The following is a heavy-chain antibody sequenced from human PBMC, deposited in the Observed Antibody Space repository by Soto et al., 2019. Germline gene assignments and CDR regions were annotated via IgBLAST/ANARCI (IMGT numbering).Heavy chain of an antibody. V-gene: IGHV1-69*12. D-gene: IGHD6-13*01. CDR3: ARAPGIAAAGGGTEYFQH. J-gene: IGHJ1*01. CDR1: GGTFRSYA. Sequence: QVQLVQSGAEVKKPGSSVKVSCKASGGTFRSYAISWVRQAPGQGLEWMGGIIPIVGTANYAQKFQGRVTITADESTSTAYMELSSLRSEDTAVDYCARAPGIAAAGGGTEYFQHWGQGTLVTVSS. CDR2: IIPIVGTA.